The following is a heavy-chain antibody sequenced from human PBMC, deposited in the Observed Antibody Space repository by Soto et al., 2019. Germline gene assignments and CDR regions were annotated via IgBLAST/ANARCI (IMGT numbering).Heavy chain of an antibody. Sequence: QVQVVESGGGVVQPGGSLRLSCAASGFTFSTSAMHWVRQAPGKGLEGMAMISYGGNNKYYADSVKGRFTISRDISESTLYLQMNRLRTEDTAVYYCARGEFEAGRGHFGYWGQGTLVSVSS. J-gene: IGHJ4*02. CDR2: ISYGGNNK. D-gene: IGHD3-10*01. V-gene: IGHV3-30-3*01. CDR3: ARGEFEAGRGHFGY. CDR1: GFTFSTSA.